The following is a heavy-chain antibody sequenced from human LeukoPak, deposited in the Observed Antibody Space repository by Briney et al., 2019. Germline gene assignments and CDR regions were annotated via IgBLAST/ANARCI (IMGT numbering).Heavy chain of an antibody. CDR2: INPNSGDT. V-gene: IGHV1-2*02. D-gene: IGHD6-13*01. J-gene: IGHJ4*02. CDR1: GYTFTGYY. Sequence: GASVKVSCKASGYTFTGYYIHWVRQAPGQGLEWLGWINPNSGDTNYAQNFQGRVPMTRATSVNTAYMELSSLRSDDTAVYYCARIKWAAANDWGQGTLVTVSS. CDR3: ARIKWAAAND.